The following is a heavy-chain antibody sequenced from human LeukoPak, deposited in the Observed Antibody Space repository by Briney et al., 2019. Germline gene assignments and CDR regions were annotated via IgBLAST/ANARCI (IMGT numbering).Heavy chain of an antibody. CDR1: GGSMTNLY. J-gene: IGHJ4*02. V-gene: IGHV4-59*01. CDR3: ARDRGEGIVGTFDY. Sequence: SETLSLTCSVSGGSMTNLYWTWIRQPPGKGLEWIGDIYDSGSPSYNTSLESRVTISVETSKNQFSLKLSSVTAADTAVYYCARDRGEGIVGTFDYWGQGTLVTVSS. CDR2: IYDSGSP. D-gene: IGHD1-26*01.